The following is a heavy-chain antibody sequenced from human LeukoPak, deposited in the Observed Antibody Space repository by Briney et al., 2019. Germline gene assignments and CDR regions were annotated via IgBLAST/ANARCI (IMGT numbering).Heavy chain of an antibody. CDR1: GFTFSSYA. Sequence: PGGSLRLSRAASGFTFSSYAMSWVRQAPGKGLEWVSAISDSGGSTYYADSVKGRFTISRDNSKKQLFLQVDSLRVEDTAVYYCAKGKINHDGAFDAWGQGTRVTVSS. CDR2: ISDSGGST. D-gene: IGHD3-16*01. J-gene: IGHJ3*01. V-gene: IGHV3-23*01. CDR3: AKGKINHDGAFDA.